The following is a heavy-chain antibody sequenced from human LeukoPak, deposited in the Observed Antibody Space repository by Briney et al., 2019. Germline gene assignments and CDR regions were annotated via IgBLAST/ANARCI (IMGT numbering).Heavy chain of an antibody. Sequence: GGSLRLSCAASGFTFSNYWMHWVRQGPGKGLMWVSRIKSDGSETSSAESLEGRFTISRDNARNMLYLQMNSLRPEDTAIYYCTSDRVLHGLDVWGQGTTVTVSS. V-gene: IGHV3-74*01. CDR2: IKSDGSET. CDR1: GFTFSNYW. CDR3: TSDRVLHGLDV. J-gene: IGHJ6*02.